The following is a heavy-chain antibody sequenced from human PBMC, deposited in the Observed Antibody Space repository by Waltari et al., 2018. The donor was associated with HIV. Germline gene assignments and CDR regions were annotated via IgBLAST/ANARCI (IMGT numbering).Heavy chain of an antibody. CDR2: ISSSSSTI. D-gene: IGHD7-27*01. Sequence: EVQLVESGGGLVQPGGSLRLSCAASGFTFSSYSMNWVRQAPGRGLEWISYISSSSSTIYYADAVKGRFTVSRDNAKNSLYLQMNSLRDEDTAVYYCARGSARLWDFDYWGQGTLVTVSS. CDR3: ARGSARLWDFDY. J-gene: IGHJ4*02. V-gene: IGHV3-48*02. CDR1: GFTFSSYS.